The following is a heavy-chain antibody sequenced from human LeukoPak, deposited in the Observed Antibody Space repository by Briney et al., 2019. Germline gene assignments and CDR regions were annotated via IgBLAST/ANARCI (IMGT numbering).Heavy chain of an antibody. Sequence: GGSLRLSCAASGFTFSNYNMNWVRQTPGKGLEWVSSITRDSIYTFYADSVRGRFTISRDNAKNLLSLQMNSLRAEDTAVYYCARDPYNGYYGDDHYYYMDVWGKGTTVTISS. CDR1: GFTFSNYN. CDR3: ARDPYNGYYGDDHYYYMDV. D-gene: IGHD1-1*01. J-gene: IGHJ6*03. V-gene: IGHV3-21*01. CDR2: ITRDSIYT.